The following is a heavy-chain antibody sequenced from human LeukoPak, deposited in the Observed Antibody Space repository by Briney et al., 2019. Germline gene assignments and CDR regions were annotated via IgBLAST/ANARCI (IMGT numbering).Heavy chain of an antibody. CDR3: ARDTLVGATTSRACGFDI. CDR2: MNPNSGNT. CDR1: GYTFTSYD. V-gene: IGHV1-8*01. D-gene: IGHD1-26*01. J-gene: IGHJ3*02. Sequence: ASVKVSCKASGYTFTSYDINWVRQATGQGLEWMGWMNPNSGNTGYAQKFQGRVTMTTDTSTSTAYMELRSLRSDDTAVYYCARDTLVGATTSRACGFDIWGQGTMVTVSS.